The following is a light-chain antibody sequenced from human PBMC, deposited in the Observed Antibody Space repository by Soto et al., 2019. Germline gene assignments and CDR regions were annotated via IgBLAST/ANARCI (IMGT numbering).Light chain of an antibody. CDR3: QQYETYSGT. J-gene: IGKJ1*01. V-gene: IGKV1-5*01. Sequence: DIQMTQSPSTLSASVGDRVTITCRASQSISSWLAWYQQKPGKAPKLLIYDASSLESGVPSRFSGSGSGTEFTLTISSLQPDDFATYYCQQYETYSGTFGQGTKVEIK. CDR1: QSISSW. CDR2: DAS.